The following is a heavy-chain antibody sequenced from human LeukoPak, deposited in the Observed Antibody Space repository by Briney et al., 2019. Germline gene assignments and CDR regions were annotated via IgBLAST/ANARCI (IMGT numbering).Heavy chain of an antibody. Sequence: GGSLRLSCAASGFTFSSYVMHWVRQAPGKGLEWVAVISYDGSGKYYADSVKGRFTISRDNSKNTLYLQMNSLRAEDTAVYYCATEVPQLWLPFDYWGQGTLVTVSS. CDR1: GFTFSSYV. CDR3: ATEVPQLWLPFDY. J-gene: IGHJ4*02. CDR2: ISYDGSGK. V-gene: IGHV3-30*03. D-gene: IGHD5-18*01.